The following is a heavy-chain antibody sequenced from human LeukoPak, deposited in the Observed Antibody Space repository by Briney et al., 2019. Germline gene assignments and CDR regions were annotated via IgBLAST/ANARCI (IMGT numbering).Heavy chain of an antibody. CDR3: ARTRTVTTGRMTPFFDY. J-gene: IGHJ4*02. CDR1: GFTFSSYW. D-gene: IGHD4-17*01. V-gene: IGHV3-21*05. CDR2: ISSSSYT. Sequence: PGGSLRLSCAASGFTFSSYWMSWVRQAPGKGLEWVSYISSSSYTNYADSVKGRFTISRDNAKNSLYLQMNSLRAEDTAVYYCARTRTVTTGRMTPFFDYWGQGTLVTVSS.